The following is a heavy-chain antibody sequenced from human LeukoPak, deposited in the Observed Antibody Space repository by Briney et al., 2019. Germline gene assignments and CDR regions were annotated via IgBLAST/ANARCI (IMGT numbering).Heavy chain of an antibody. V-gene: IGHV3-43*02. J-gene: IGHJ1*01. CDR2: ISGDGRST. CDR1: GFTFDEYA. CDR3: AKVYRYYDSSCQH. D-gene: IGHD3-22*01. Sequence: PGGSLRLSCAASGFTFDEYAMHWVRQAPGKGLEWVSLISGDGRSTYFADSVKGRFTISRDNSKNSLYLQMNSLRTEDTALYYCAKVYRYYDSSCQHWGQGTLVTVSS.